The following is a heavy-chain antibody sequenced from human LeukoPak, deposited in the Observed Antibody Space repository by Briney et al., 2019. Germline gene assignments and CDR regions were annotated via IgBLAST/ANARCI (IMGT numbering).Heavy chain of an antibody. CDR2: ISSSSSTI. CDR1: GFTFSSYS. V-gene: IGHV3-48*01. J-gene: IGHJ5*01. CDR3: AKRVPLTALDS. D-gene: IGHD3-3*01. Sequence: GGSLRLSCAASGFTFSSYSMNWVRQAPGKGLEWVSYISSSSSTIYYADSVKGRFTISRDNSKNRLFLQMNSLRVEDSGVYYCAKRVPLTALDSWGQGTLVTVSS.